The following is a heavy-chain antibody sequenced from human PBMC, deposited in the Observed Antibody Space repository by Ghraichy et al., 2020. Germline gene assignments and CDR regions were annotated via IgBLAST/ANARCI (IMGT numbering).Heavy chain of an antibody. Sequence: ETLSLTCAASGFTFSSYWMHWVRQAPGKGLVWVSRINSDGSSTSYADSVKGRFTISRDNAKNTLYLQMNSLRAEDTAVYYCARGRRSGSPGLGYWGQGTLVTVSS. CDR1: GFTFSSYW. CDR2: INSDGSST. J-gene: IGHJ4*02. V-gene: IGHV3-74*01. CDR3: ARGRRSGSPGLGY. D-gene: IGHD6-19*01.